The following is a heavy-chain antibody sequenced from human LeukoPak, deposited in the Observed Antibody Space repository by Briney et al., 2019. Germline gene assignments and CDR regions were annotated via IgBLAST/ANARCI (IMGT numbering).Heavy chain of an antibody. CDR1: GFTFSSYG. D-gene: IGHD3-9*01. CDR2: IWYDGSNK. V-gene: IGHV3-33*01. Sequence: GGSLRLSCAASGFTFSSYGMHWVRQAPGKGLEWVAVIWYDGSNKYYADSVKGRFTISRDNSKNTLYLQMNSLRAEDTAVYYCARPLNGGILTGLYDYWGQGTLVTASS. J-gene: IGHJ4*02. CDR3: ARPLNGGILTGLYDY.